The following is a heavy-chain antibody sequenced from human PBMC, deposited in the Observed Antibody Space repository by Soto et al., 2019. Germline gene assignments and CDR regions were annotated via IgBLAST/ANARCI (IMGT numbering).Heavy chain of an antibody. CDR3: AKDLRYCSSTSCHRRRYYFDY. J-gene: IGHJ4*02. CDR2: TSGSGGST. D-gene: IGHD2-2*01. Sequence: GGSLRLSCAASGFTFSSYAMSWVRQAPGKGLEWVSATSGSGGSTYYEDSVKGRFTISRDNSKNTLYLQMNSLRAEDTAVYYCAKDLRYCSSTSCHRRRYYFDYWGQGTLVTVSS. V-gene: IGHV3-23*01. CDR1: GFTFSSYA.